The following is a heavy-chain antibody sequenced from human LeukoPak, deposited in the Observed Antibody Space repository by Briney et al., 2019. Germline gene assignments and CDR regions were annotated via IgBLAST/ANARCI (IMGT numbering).Heavy chain of an antibody. CDR1: GGTFSSYA. CDR3: ASLGYSGYDLFDY. V-gene: IGHV1-69*13. CDR2: IIPIFGTA. D-gene: IGHD5-12*01. J-gene: IGHJ4*02. Sequence: SVKVSCKASGGTFSSYAISWVRQAPGQGLEWMGGIIPIFGTANYAQKFQGRVTITADESTSTAYMELSSLRSEDTAVYYCASLGYSGYDLFDYWGQGTLVTVSS.